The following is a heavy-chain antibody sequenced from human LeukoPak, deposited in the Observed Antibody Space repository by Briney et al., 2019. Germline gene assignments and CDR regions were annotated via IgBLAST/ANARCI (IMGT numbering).Heavy chain of an antibody. V-gene: IGHV1-18*01. CDR1: GYTFTSYG. D-gene: IGHD3-22*01. J-gene: IGHJ3*02. CDR3: ARSPDSYYYDSSGYPDAFDI. Sequence: ASVKVSCKASGYTFTSYGISWVRQAPGQGLEWMGWISAYNGNTNYAQKLQGRVTMTTDTSTNTAYMELRSLRSDDTAVYYCARSPDSYYYDSSGYPDAFDIWGQGTMVAVSS. CDR2: ISAYNGNT.